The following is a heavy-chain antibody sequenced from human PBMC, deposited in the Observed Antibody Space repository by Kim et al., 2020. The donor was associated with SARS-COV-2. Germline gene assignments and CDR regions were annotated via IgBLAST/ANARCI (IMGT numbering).Heavy chain of an antibody. CDR2: LNPSAGTT. D-gene: IGHD2-2*01. V-gene: IGHV1-46*01. CDR3: ARRSKEGQLPDY. Sequence: ASVKVSCKASGYTFTSYYMHWVRQAPGQGLEWLGILNPSAGTTSYAQRFQGRVTMTRDTSTSTVYMELSSLGSEDTAIYYCARRSKEGQLPDYWGQGTLVTVSS. CDR1: GYTFTSYY. J-gene: IGHJ4*02.